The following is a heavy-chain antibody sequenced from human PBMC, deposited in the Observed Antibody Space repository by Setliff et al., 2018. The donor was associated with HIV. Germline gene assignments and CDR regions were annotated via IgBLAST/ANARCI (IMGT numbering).Heavy chain of an antibody. CDR3: ARVQMAYAAFDV. Sequence: SETLSLTCTVSGGSISTYYWSWIRQPPGKGLEWIGSIYFTGSSDNNPSLKSRVTLSVDTSKHQFSLKLSSVTAADTAVHYCARVQMAYAAFDVWGQGTMVTVSS. CDR1: GGSISTYY. CDR2: IYFTGSS. V-gene: IGHV4-59*01. J-gene: IGHJ3*01. D-gene: IGHD4-17*01.